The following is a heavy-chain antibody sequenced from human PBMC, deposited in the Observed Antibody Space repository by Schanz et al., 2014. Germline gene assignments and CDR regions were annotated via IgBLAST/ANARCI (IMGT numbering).Heavy chain of an antibody. D-gene: IGHD3-10*01. CDR2: INPNSGTT. J-gene: IGHJ4*02. CDR1: GYTFTGYY. Sequence: QVQLVQSGAEVKKPGPSVKVSCKASGYTFTGYYMHWVRQAPGQGLEWMGWINPNSGTTNYAQKFQGWVTMTRDTSRSTVYMELSSLTSEDTAVHYCARGRGFYDYWGQGTLVTVSS. CDR3: ARGRGFYDY. V-gene: IGHV1-2*04.